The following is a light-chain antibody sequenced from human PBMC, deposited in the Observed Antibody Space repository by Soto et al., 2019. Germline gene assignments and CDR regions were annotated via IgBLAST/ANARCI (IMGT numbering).Light chain of an antibody. CDR3: QAWDSSTVL. J-gene: IGLJ2*01. Sequence: SYELTQPPSVSVSPGQTVSITCSGDKLGDKYACWYHQKPGQSPVLVIYQDSKRPSGIPERFSGSNSGNTATLTISGTQAMDEADYYCQAWDSSTVLFGGGTKLTVL. CDR2: QDS. CDR1: KLGDKY. V-gene: IGLV3-1*01.